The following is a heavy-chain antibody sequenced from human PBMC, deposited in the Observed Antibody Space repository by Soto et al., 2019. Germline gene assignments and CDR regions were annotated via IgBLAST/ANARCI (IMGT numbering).Heavy chain of an antibody. CDR1: GYTFTGYY. V-gene: IGHV1-2*04. Sequence: ASVKVSCKASGYTFTGYYMHWVRQAPGQGLEWMGWINPNSGGTNYAQKFQGWVTMTRDTSISTAYMELSRLRSDDTAVYYCARSGYSSGWYYYYYGMDVWGQGPTVTVSS. CDR2: INPNSGGT. J-gene: IGHJ6*02. CDR3: ARSGYSSGWYYYYYGMDV. D-gene: IGHD6-19*01.